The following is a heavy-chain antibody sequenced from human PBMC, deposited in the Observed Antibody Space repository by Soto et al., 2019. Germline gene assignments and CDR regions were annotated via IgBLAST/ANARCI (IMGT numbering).Heavy chain of an antibody. Sequence: ASVKVSCKASGGTFSSYAISWVRQAPGQGLEWMGGIIPIFGTANYAQKFQGRVTITADESTSTGYMELSSLRSEATAVYYCERVVVRQQLAAYQYYYYYGMDVWGQGTTVTVSS. D-gene: IGHD6-13*01. J-gene: IGHJ6*02. CDR2: IIPIFGTA. CDR3: ERVVVRQQLAAYQYYYYYGMDV. CDR1: GGTFSSYA. V-gene: IGHV1-69*13.